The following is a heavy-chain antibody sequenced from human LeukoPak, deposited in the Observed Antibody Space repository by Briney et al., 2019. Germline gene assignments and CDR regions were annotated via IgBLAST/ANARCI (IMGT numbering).Heavy chain of an antibody. Sequence: SETLSLTCTVSGGSVSSGSYYWSWIRQPPGKGLEWIRYIYYSGSTNYNPSLKSRVTISVDTSKNQFSLKLSSVTAADTAVYYCARDSGHCSGGSCPAWGMDVWGKGTTVTVSS. D-gene: IGHD2-15*01. CDR3: ARDSGHCSGGSCPAWGMDV. V-gene: IGHV4-61*01. CDR2: IYYSGST. CDR1: GGSVSSGSYY. J-gene: IGHJ6*04.